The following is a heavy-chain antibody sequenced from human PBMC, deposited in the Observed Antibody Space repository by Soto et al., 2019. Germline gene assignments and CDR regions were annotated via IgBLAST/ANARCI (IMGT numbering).Heavy chain of an antibody. CDR1: GFTFSSYA. Sequence: GGSLRLSCAASGFTFSSYAMSWVRQAPGKGLEWVSSITSTGGRAYYADSVEGRFTVSRDNSKNTLYLQMNSLRPEDTAVYYCAKRAPYYFDSWGQGTQVTVSS. V-gene: IGHV3-23*01. CDR2: ITSTGGRA. CDR3: AKRAPYYFDS. J-gene: IGHJ4*02.